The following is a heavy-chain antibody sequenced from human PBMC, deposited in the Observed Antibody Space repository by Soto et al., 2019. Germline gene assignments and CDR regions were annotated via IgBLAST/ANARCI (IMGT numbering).Heavy chain of an antibody. V-gene: IGHV4-59*08. Sequence: SETLSLTCTVSGGSISSYFWSWIRQPPGKGLEWIGYIYSSGSTNYNPSLKSRITMSIDTPKNQFSLKLSSVTAADTAVYYCARATVTTARGAFDIWGQGTMVNVS. J-gene: IGHJ3*02. D-gene: IGHD4-4*01. CDR2: IYSSGST. CDR1: GGSISSYF. CDR3: ARATVTTARGAFDI.